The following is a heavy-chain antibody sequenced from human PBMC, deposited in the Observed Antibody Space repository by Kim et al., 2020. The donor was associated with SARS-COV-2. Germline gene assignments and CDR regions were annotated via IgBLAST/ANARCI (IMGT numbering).Heavy chain of an antibody. Sequence: SETLSLTCTVSGGSISSSSYYWVRLRQPPGKGLEWIVSIYYSGSTYYTPSLKSRVTISVATSKNQLSLKLSSVTAADTSVYYCAGRIRRGVITSPIDYWG. CDR1: GGSISSSSYY. CDR2: IYYSGST. D-gene: IGHD3-10*01. J-gene: IGHJ4*01. CDR3: AGRIRRGVITSPIDY. V-gene: IGHV4-39*01.